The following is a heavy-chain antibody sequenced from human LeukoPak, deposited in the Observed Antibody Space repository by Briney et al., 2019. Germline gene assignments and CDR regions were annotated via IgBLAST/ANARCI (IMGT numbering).Heavy chain of an antibody. J-gene: IGHJ4*02. CDR3: ARGYSSSSLDY. D-gene: IGHD6-6*01. CDR1: GFTFRLYA. CDR2: ISSSSSYI. V-gene: IGHV3-21*01. Sequence: PGGSLRLSCVASGFTFRLYAMNWVRQAPGKGLEWVSSISSSSSYIYYADSVKGRFTISRDNAKNSLYLQMNSLRAEDTAVYYCARGYSSSSLDYWGQGTLVTVSS.